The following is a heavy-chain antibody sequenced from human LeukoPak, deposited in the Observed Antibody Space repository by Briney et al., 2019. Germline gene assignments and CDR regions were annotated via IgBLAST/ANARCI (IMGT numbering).Heavy chain of an antibody. V-gene: IGHV3-48*04. CDR3: ARGGAARPDY. CDR1: GFTFSSYG. J-gene: IGHJ4*02. CDR2: ISSGRPTI. Sequence: GGSLRLSCAASGFTFSSYGMNWVRQAPGTGLQWVSYISSGRPTINYSDSVRGRFTVSRDNVKRTLYLQMNNLRVEDTAVYYCARGGAARPDYWGQGTLVTVSS. D-gene: IGHD6-6*01.